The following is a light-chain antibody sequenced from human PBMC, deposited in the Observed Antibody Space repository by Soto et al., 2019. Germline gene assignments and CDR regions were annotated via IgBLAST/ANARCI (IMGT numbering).Light chain of an antibody. CDR2: GAS. Sequence: DIQMTQSPSSLSASVGDRVAITCRATQAISDYLNWYQQKPGKALKLLIYGASNLQSGVPSRFSGSGSGTDFTLTISGLQPEDFGIYYCQRTYSLPITFGPGTKVDVK. J-gene: IGKJ3*01. V-gene: IGKV1-39*01. CDR1: QAISDY. CDR3: QRTYSLPIT.